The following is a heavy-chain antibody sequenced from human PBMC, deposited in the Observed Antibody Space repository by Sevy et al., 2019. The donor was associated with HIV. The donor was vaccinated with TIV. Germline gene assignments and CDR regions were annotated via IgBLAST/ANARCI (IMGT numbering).Heavy chain of an antibody. V-gene: IGHV4-39*01. CDR3: ARPRGKYSRYDYEY. CDR1: GDSFRSSHYF. CDR2: FFYGESS. J-gene: IGHJ4*02. Sequence: SETLSVTCTVSGDSFRSSHYFWCLIRQPPGKGLEWIGSFFYGESSHYNPSLKSRVTMSADASKNQFSLRLTSVTAAETAIYYCARPRGKYSRYDYEYWGPGILVTVSS. D-gene: IGHD5-12*01.